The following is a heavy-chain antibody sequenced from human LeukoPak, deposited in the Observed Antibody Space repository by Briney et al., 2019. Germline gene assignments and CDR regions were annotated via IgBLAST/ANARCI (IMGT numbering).Heavy chain of an antibody. V-gene: IGHV4-38-2*01. Sequence: PLGTLCLSCAVSVYSIISGYYWVWFRRPPGRGLGGFGSIFHSGITYYNPSLKSRVTISVDTPRNHFSLRMSSVTAAGTAVYYCARVSYYGSGSEYGEEYYYYMDVWGKGTTVTVSS. CDR1: VYSIISGYY. D-gene: IGHD3-10*01. J-gene: IGHJ6*03. CDR2: IFHSGIT. CDR3: ARVSYYGSGSEYGEEYYYYMDV.